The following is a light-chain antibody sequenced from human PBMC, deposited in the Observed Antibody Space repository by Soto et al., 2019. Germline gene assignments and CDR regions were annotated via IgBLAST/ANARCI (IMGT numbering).Light chain of an antibody. CDR2: DAS. Sequence: EIVLTQSPGTLSLSPGERATLSCRASQSVSSNYLAWYQQKPGQAPRLLIYDASSRATGLPDRFSGSGSGTDFTLTISRLEPEDFAVYYCQQYESSPRTFGQGTKVEIK. V-gene: IGKV3-20*01. CDR1: QSVSSNY. CDR3: QQYESSPRT. J-gene: IGKJ1*01.